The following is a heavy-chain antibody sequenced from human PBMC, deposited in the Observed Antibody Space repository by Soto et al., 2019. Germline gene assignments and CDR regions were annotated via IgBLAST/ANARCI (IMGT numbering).Heavy chain of an antibody. D-gene: IGHD3-10*01. Sequence: EVQLVESGGGLVKPGGSLRLSCAASGFIFSRYSMNWVRQAPGKGLEWVSCISSSSSDIYYADSVKGRFTISRDNAKNSLYLQMKSLRAEDTAVYYCAGHGSGSYYNGIDYWGQGTLVTVSS. CDR1: GFIFSRYS. CDR3: AGHGSGSYYNGIDY. J-gene: IGHJ4*02. CDR2: ISSSSSDI. V-gene: IGHV3-21*01.